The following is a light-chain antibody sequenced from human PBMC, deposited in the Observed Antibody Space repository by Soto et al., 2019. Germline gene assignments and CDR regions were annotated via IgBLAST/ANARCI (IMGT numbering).Light chain of an antibody. CDR3: GTWDTSLSAV. J-gene: IGLJ2*01. V-gene: IGLV2-11*01. CDR2: DVS. CDR1: SSDVGGYNY. Sequence: QSALTQPRSVSGSPGQSVTISCTGTSSDVGGYNYVSWYQQHPGKAPKLMIYDVSKRPSGVPDRFSGSKSGNTASLTISGLQAEDEADYYCGTWDTSLSAVFGGGTKLTVL.